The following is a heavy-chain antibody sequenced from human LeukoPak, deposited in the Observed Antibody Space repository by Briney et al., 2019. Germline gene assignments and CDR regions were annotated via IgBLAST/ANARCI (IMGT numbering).Heavy chain of an antibody. CDR3: AKVILYFDRPYYFDY. J-gene: IGHJ4*02. V-gene: IGHV3-23*01. CDR1: GFTFSSYA. CDR2: ISGSGGST. Sequence: GGSLRLSCAASGFTFSSYAMSWVRQAPGKGLEWVSAISGSGGSTYYGDSVKGRFTISRDNSKNTLYLQMNSLRAEDTAVYYCAKVILYFDRPYYFDYWGQGTLVTVSS. D-gene: IGHD3-9*01.